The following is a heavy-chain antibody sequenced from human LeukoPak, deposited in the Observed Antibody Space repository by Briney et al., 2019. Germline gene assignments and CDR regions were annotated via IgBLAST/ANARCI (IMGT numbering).Heavy chain of an antibody. Sequence: SETLSLTCAVYGGSFSGYYWSWIRQPPXXXLEWIGEINHSGSTNYNPSLKSRVTISVDTSKNQFSLKLSSVTAADTAVYYCARARTWGLPYYDYWGQGTLVTVSS. CDR1: GGSFSGYY. CDR3: ARARTWGLPYYDY. D-gene: IGHD1/OR15-1a*01. J-gene: IGHJ4*02. CDR2: INHSGST. V-gene: IGHV4-34*01.